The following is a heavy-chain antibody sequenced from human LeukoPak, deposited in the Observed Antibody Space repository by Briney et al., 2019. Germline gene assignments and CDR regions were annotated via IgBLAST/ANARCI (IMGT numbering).Heavy chain of an antibody. Sequence: SETLSLTCTVSGGSITRNYWTWIRQPPGKGLEWIGYIYYSGSTYYSPSLKSRVTISVDTSKNHFSLKLSSVTAADTAVYFCARERRDGYRRFDYWGQGTLVTVSS. J-gene: IGHJ4*02. CDR3: ARERRDGYRRFDY. V-gene: IGHV4-59*12. CDR1: GGSITRNY. CDR2: IYYSGST. D-gene: IGHD5-24*01.